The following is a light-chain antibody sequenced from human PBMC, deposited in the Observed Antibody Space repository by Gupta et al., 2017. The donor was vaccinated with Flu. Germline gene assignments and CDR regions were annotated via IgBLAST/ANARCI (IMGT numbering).Light chain of an antibody. V-gene: IGLV2-14*01. Sequence: QSALTQPASASGSPGQSITISCTGTSSDIGAYNHVSWYQQFPGKAPKLMIYEVSGRPSGVSNRFSGSKFGNTASLTISGLQAEDEADYYCSSYTSMTTLFGGGTRLSVL. CDR2: EVS. CDR1: SSDIGAYNH. CDR3: SSYTSMTTL. J-gene: IGLJ2*01.